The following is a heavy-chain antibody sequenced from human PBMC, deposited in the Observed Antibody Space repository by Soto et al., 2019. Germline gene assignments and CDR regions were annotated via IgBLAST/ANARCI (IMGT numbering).Heavy chain of an antibody. J-gene: IGHJ4*02. V-gene: IGHV1-18*01. Sequence: ASVKVSCKASGYTFTNYGISWVRQAPGQGLEWIGWISTYNGKPNYAQNFQGRVSMTTDTFTSAAYMELRSLTSDDTAVYYCGRGGVGEFLCDYWGQGTLVTVSS. D-gene: IGHD3-10*01. CDR3: GRGGVGEFLCDY. CDR1: GYTFTNYG. CDR2: ISTYNGKP.